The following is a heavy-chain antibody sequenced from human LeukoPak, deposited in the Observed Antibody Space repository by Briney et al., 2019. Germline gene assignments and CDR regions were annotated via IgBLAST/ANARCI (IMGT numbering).Heavy chain of an antibody. Sequence: GASVKVSFKASGYTFTSYGISWVRQAPGQGLKWMGWISAYNGNTNYAQKLQGRVTMTTDTSTSTAYMELRSLRSDDTAVYYCARGSGRYFDWFSKDAFDIWGQGTMVTVSS. CDR1: GYTFTSYG. CDR3: ARGSGRYFDWFSKDAFDI. D-gene: IGHD3-9*01. J-gene: IGHJ3*02. CDR2: ISAYNGNT. V-gene: IGHV1-18*01.